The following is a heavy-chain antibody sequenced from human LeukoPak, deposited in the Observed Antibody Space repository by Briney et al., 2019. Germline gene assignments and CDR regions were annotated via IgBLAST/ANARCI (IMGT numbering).Heavy chain of an antibody. CDR1: GFTFSSYT. D-gene: IGHD3-10*01. CDR2: ISSNGGST. CDR3: VKTHYSGINYFDY. J-gene: IGHJ4*02. Sequence: GGSLRLSCSASGFTFSSYTMHWVRQTPGKGLEYVSAISSNGGSTYYADSMKGRFTISRDNSKNTLYLQMSSLRAEDTALYYCVKTHYSGINYFDYWGQGTLVTVSS. V-gene: IGHV3-64D*09.